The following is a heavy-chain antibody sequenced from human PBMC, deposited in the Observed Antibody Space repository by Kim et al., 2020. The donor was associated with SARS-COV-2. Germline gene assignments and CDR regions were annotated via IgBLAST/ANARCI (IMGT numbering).Heavy chain of an antibody. Sequence: SETLSLTCTVSGGSISSGGYYWSWIRQHPGKRLEWIGYIYYSGSTYYNPSLKSRVTISVDTSKNQFSLKLSSVTAADTAVYYCARDGGGARGYSYGSPFDYWGQGTLVTVSS. V-gene: IGHV4-31*03. CDR3: ARDGGGARGYSYGSPFDY. D-gene: IGHD5-18*01. CDR1: GGSISSGGYY. J-gene: IGHJ4*02. CDR2: IYYSGST.